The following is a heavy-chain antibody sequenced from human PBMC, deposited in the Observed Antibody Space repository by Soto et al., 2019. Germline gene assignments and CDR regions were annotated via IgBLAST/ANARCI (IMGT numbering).Heavy chain of an antibody. D-gene: IGHD5-18*01. Sequence: SETLSLTCTVSGGSISSGGYYWSWIRQHPGKGLEWIGYIYYSGSTYYNPSLKSRVTISVDKSKNQFSLKLSSVTAADTAVYYCARVDTANYGMDVWGQGTTVTVSS. CDR1: GGSISSGGYY. CDR2: IYYSGST. J-gene: IGHJ6*02. V-gene: IGHV4-31*03. CDR3: ARVDTANYGMDV.